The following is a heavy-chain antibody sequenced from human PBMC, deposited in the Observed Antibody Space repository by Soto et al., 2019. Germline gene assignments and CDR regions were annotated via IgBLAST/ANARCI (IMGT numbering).Heavy chain of an antibody. Sequence: SETLSLTCAVYGGSFSGYYWSWIRQPPGKGLEWIGEINHSGSTNYNPSLKSRVTISVDTSKNQFSLKLSSVTAADTAVYYCAVGGSGYYFDYWGQGTLVTVSS. D-gene: IGHD3-10*01. J-gene: IGHJ4*02. CDR3: AVGGSGYYFDY. CDR2: INHSGST. V-gene: IGHV4-34*01. CDR1: GGSFSGYY.